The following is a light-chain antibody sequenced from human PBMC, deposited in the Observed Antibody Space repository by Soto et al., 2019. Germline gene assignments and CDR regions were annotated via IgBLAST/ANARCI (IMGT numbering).Light chain of an antibody. Sequence: DIQMTQSPSSLSASVGDTITITCRASQNIRSYLNRYQQKSGKAPNLLIYTATTLQSEVPSRFSGSGSETDFTLTISSLEPEDFATYYCQQSYSAPPWTFGPGTKVEMK. V-gene: IGKV1-39*01. CDR1: QNIRSY. CDR2: TAT. J-gene: IGKJ1*01. CDR3: QQSYSAPPWT.